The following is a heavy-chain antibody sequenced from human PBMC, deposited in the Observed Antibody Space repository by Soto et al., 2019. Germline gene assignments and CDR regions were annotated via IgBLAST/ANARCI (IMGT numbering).Heavy chain of an antibody. CDR1: GFSLTTSGVG. Sequence: CGPPLVNPTQTLTLTCTFSGFSLTTSGVGVGWIPQPPGKALWWLAVIYWEDDKRYSPSLKSRLTITKDTSKNQVVLTMTNMDPLDTATYYCARKGSGDYALNYWGQGILVT. J-gene: IGHJ4*02. CDR3: ARKGSGDYALNY. V-gene: IGHV2-5*02. D-gene: IGHD4-17*01. CDR2: IYWEDDK.